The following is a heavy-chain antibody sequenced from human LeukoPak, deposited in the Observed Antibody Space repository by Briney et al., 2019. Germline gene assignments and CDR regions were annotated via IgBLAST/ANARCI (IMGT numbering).Heavy chain of an antibody. Sequence: GGSLRLSCAASGLTFSSYSMNWVRQAPGKGLEWVSSISSSSSCIYYADSVKGRFTISRDNAKNSLYLQMNSLRAEDTAVYYCASYDSSGYYFDYWGQGTLVTVSS. J-gene: IGHJ4*02. CDR2: ISSSSSCI. CDR1: GLTFSSYS. D-gene: IGHD3-22*01. CDR3: ASYDSSGYYFDY. V-gene: IGHV3-21*01.